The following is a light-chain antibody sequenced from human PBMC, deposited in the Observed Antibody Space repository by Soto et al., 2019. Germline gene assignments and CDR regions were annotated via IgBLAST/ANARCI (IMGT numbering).Light chain of an antibody. Sequence: QSALTQPPSASGSPGQSVTISCTGTSSDVGGYNYVSWYQHHPGKVPKLMVYEVNKRPSGVSDRFSGSKSGNTASLTVAGLQAEDEADYYCTSYAGGNNVFGTGTKLTVL. CDR3: TSYAGGNNV. J-gene: IGLJ1*01. CDR1: SSDVGGYNY. CDR2: EVN. V-gene: IGLV2-8*01.